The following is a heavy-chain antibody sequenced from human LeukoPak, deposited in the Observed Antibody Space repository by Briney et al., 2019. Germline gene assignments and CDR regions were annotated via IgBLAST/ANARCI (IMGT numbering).Heavy chain of an antibody. V-gene: IGHV1-18*01. Sequence: ASVKVSCKVSGYTFTSYSISWVRQAPGQGLEWMGWISAYNGNTNYAQKLQGRVTMTTDTSTSTAYMELRSLRSDDTAVYYCAREDYDILNWFDPWGQGTLVTVSS. CDR1: GYTFTSYS. CDR2: ISAYNGNT. CDR3: AREDYDILNWFDP. J-gene: IGHJ5*02. D-gene: IGHD3-9*01.